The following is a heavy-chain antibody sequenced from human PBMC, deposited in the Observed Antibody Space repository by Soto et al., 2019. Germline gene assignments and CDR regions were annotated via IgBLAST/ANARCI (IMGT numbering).Heavy chain of an antibody. CDR1: GYTFTAYA. V-gene: IGHV1-3*05. D-gene: IGHD3-16*02. CDR3: TRSAISPYGGLIGPFDY. Sequence: QVQLAQSGAEERKPGASVKVSCEATGYTFTAYAMHWVRQAPGQRLEWMGWINPANGNTKCSQKFQGRLTITSDTSAHTVYMELNSLTSEDTAMYYCTRSAISPYGGLIGPFDYWGQGNLVTVSS. J-gene: IGHJ4*02. CDR2: INPANGNT.